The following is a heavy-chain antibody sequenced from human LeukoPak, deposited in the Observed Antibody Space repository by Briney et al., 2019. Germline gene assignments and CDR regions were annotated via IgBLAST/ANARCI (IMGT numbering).Heavy chain of an antibody. D-gene: IGHD6-13*01. CDR2: IYYSGST. Sequence: SETLSLTCTVSGGSISSYYWSWIRQPPGKGLEWIGYIYYSGSTNYNPSLKSRVTISVDTSKNQFSLKLSSVTAADTAVYYCAGGYSSSWYCFDYWGQGTLVTVSS. CDR3: AGGYSSSWYCFDY. CDR1: GGSISSYY. J-gene: IGHJ4*02. V-gene: IGHV4-59*01.